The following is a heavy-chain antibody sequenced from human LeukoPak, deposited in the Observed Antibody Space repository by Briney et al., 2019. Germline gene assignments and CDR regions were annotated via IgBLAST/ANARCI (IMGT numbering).Heavy chain of an antibody. CDR3: ARGDVWGTDGFDY. CDR1: GYTFTGYY. CDR2: MNPNTGGT. J-gene: IGHJ4*02. D-gene: IGHD3-16*01. V-gene: IGHV1-2*02. Sequence: GASVKVSCKASGYTFTGYYMHWVRQAPGQGLEWIGWMNPNTGGTYNAQKFQGRVTMTRDTSIITAYMELSRLRSDDTAVYYCARGDVWGTDGFDYWGQGTLVTVSS.